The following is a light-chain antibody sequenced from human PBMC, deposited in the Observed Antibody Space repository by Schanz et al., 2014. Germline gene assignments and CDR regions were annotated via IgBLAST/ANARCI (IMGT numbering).Light chain of an antibody. Sequence: QSALTHPASVSGSPGQSITISCTGTSSDVGNYNLVSWFQQHPGKAPKVMIYEGNKRPSGVAYRFSGSKSGNTASLTVSGLQAEDEADYYCNSYAGNDNQVVFGGGTKVTVL. CDR1: SSDVGNYNL. V-gene: IGLV2-14*02. CDR3: NSYAGNDNQVV. J-gene: IGLJ2*01. CDR2: EGN.